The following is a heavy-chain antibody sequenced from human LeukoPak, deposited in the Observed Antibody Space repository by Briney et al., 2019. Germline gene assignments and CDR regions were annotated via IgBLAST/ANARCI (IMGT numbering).Heavy chain of an antibody. Sequence: GRSLRLSCAASGFTFDDYAMHWVRQAPGKGLEWVSGISWNSGSIGYADSVKGRFTISRDNAKNSLYLQMNSLRAEDTALYYCAKDIVWFGELLSSAFDYWGQGTLVTVSS. V-gene: IGHV3-9*01. CDR1: GFTFDDYA. CDR3: AKDIVWFGELLSSAFDY. CDR2: ISWNSGSI. D-gene: IGHD3-10*01. J-gene: IGHJ4*02.